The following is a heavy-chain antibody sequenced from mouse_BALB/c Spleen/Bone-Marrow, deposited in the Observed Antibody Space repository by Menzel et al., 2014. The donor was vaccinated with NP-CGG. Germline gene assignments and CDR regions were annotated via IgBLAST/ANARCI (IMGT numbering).Heavy chain of an antibody. J-gene: IGHJ4*01. CDR2: ITSGGGST. CDR1: GFTFSSYT. Sequence: EVKLQESGGGLVQPGGSLKLSCAASGFTFSSYTMSWVRQTPEKRLEWVAYITSGGGSTYYPDTVKGRFTISGDNAKNTLYLQMSSLKSEDTAMYYCARHVGNPYAMDYWGQGTSVTVSS. V-gene: IGHV5-12-2*01. D-gene: IGHD3-1*01. CDR3: ARHVGNPYAMDY.